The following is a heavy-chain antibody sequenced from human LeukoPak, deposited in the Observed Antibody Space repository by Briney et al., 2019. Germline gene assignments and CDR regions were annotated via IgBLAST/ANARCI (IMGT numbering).Heavy chain of an antibody. Sequence: PGGSLRLSCAASGFTFSSYEMNWVRQAPGKGLEWVSYISSSGSTIYYADSVKGRFTISRDNAKNSLYLQMNSLRAEDTAVYYCARDLGVAGLYYYYGMDVWGQGTTVTVSS. V-gene: IGHV3-48*03. J-gene: IGHJ6*02. D-gene: IGHD6-19*01. CDR2: ISSSGSTI. CDR3: ARDLGVAGLYYYYGMDV. CDR1: GFTFSSYE.